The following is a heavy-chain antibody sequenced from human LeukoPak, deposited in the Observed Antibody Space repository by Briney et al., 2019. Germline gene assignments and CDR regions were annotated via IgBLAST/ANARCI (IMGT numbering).Heavy chain of an antibody. CDR2: INPNSGGT. CDR1: GYTFTGYY. D-gene: IGHD3-3*01. V-gene: IGHV1-2*02. CDR3: ARADYDFWSGYYTLDY. J-gene: IGHJ4*02. Sequence: GASVKVSCKASGYTFTGYYMHWVRQAPGQGLEWMGWINPNSGGTNYAQKFQGRVTMTRDTSISTAYMELSRLRSDDTAVYYCARADYDFWSGYYTLDYWGQGTLVTVSS.